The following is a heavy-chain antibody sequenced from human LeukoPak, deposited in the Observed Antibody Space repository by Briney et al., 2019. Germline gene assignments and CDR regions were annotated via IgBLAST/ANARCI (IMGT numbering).Heavy chain of an antibody. Sequence: PGGSLRLSCAASGFTFSSYSMNWVRQAPGKGLEWVSSISSSSTIYYADSVKGRFTISRDNAKNSLYLQMNSLRDEDTAVYYCAREYYYDSSGYSHYFDYWGQGTLVTVSS. J-gene: IGHJ4*02. V-gene: IGHV3-48*02. CDR3: AREYYYDSSGYSHYFDY. CDR2: ISSSSTI. D-gene: IGHD3-22*01. CDR1: GFTFSSYS.